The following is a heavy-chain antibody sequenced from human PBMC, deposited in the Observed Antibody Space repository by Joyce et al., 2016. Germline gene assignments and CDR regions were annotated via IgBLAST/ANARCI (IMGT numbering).Heavy chain of an antibody. CDR2: INPNSGDT. Sequence: QVQLVQSGAEVKKPGASVMVSCKASGYTFTEYSIHWVRQAPGPGLECMGWINPNSGDTNYAQKCQGRVTMTRDTSISTAHMELSSLRSDDTAVYYCARTLAHCRGGSCYWAQGTLLTVSS. J-gene: IGHJ4*02. CDR1: GYTFTEYS. CDR3: ARTLAHCRGGSCY. V-gene: IGHV1-2*02. D-gene: IGHD2-15*01.